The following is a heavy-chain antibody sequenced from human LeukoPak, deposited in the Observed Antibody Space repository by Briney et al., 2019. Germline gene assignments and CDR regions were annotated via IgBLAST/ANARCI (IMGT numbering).Heavy chain of an antibody. J-gene: IGHJ4*02. Sequence: ASVKVSCKASGYTFTGYYMHWVRQAPGQGLEWMGWINPNSGGTNYAQKFQGRVTMTRDTSISTACMELSRLRSDDTAVYYCAREILSVVVVPAAILVYWGQGTLVTVSS. D-gene: IGHD2-2*01. CDR1: GYTFTGYY. V-gene: IGHV1-2*02. CDR2: INPNSGGT. CDR3: AREILSVVVVPAAILVY.